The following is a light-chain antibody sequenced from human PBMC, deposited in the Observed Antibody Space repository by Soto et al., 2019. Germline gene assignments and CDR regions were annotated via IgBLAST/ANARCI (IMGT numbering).Light chain of an antibody. Sequence: EIVLTQSPGTLSLSPGERATLSCRASQSVSSRSLAWYQQKPGQAPRFLIYGASSRATGIPDRFSGSGSGTDFTLSISRLEPEDFAAYYCQQYGSSPPITFGQGTRLEIK. J-gene: IGKJ5*01. V-gene: IGKV3-20*01. CDR3: QQYGSSPPIT. CDR2: GAS. CDR1: QSVSSRS.